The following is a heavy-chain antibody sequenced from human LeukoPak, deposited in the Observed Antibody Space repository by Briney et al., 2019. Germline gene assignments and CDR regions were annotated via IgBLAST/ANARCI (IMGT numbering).Heavy chain of an antibody. D-gene: IGHD6-19*01. CDR1: GGSISSDTKF. CDR3: AKGAGPPWFDP. V-gene: IGHV4-61*02. Sequence: SETLSLTCTVSGGSISSDTKFWSWIRQPAGKGLEWIGRISSAGRTDYNPSLKSRVTISLDTSKNQFSMKLNSVTAADTAVYYCAKGAGPPWFDPWGQGILVSVSS. J-gene: IGHJ5*02. CDR2: ISSAGRT.